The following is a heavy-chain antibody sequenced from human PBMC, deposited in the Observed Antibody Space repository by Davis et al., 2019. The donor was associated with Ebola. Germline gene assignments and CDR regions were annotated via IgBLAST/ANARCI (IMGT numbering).Heavy chain of an antibody. CDR1: GGSISSYY. Sequence: SETLSLTCTVSGGSISSYYWSWIRQPPGKGLEWIGYISYSGSTNYNPSLKSRVTISVDTNQLSLRLTSVSAADTAVYYCARSYGSGNYFDSWGQGTLVTVSS. CDR3: ARSYGSGNYFDS. CDR2: ISYSGST. V-gene: IGHV4-59*01. J-gene: IGHJ4*02. D-gene: IGHD3-10*01.